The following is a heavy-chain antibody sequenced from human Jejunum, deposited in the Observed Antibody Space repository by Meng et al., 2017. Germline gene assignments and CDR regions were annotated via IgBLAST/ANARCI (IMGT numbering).Heavy chain of an antibody. D-gene: IGHD6-13*01. CDR2: INWNGGSI. CDR1: GFTFSSYW. V-gene: IGHV3-20*04. Sequence: GESLKISCAASGFTFSSYWMHWVRQAPGKGLEWVSGINWNGGSIGYASSVKGRFTISRDNAKNTLYLQMNSLRAEDTALYYCARDRRYSSSWYGGGDFWGQGTLVTGAS. CDR3: ARDRRYSSSWYGGGDF. J-gene: IGHJ4*02.